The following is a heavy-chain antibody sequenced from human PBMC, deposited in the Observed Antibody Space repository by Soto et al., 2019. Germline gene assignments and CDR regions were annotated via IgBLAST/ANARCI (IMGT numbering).Heavy chain of an antibody. V-gene: IGHV4-34*01. D-gene: IGHD6-13*01. CDR2: INHSGST. CDR1: GLSFSGYY. CDR3: ARARATIAAAAIFDC. J-gene: IGHJ4*02. Sequence: PSETLSLTCAVYGLSFSGYYWSWIRQPPGKGLEWIGEINHSGSTNYNPSLRSRVTISVDTSKNQFSLKLSSVTAADTAVYYCARARATIAAAAIFDCWGQGTLVTVSS.